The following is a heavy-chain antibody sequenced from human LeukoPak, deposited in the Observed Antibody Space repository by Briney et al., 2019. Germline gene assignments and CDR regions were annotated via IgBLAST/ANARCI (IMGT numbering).Heavy chain of an antibody. Sequence: SETLSLTRGVSGGSITTTNWWTWVRQPPGKGLEWIGEVHLDGRTNYNPSLESRLTISVDLSENHISLRLTSVTAADTAVYYCAREGGFYRPLDYSGQGTLVTVSS. V-gene: IGHV4-4*02. CDR2: VHLDGRT. CDR1: GGSITTTNW. J-gene: IGHJ4*02. CDR3: AREGGFYRPLDY. D-gene: IGHD3-3*01.